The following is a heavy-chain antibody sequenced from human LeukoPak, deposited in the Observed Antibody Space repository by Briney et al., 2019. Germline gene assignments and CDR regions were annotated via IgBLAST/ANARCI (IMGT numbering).Heavy chain of an antibody. V-gene: IGHV3-23*01. J-gene: IGHJ4*02. CDR3: AKGVPYQLATFFDY. D-gene: IGHD2-2*01. CDR1: GFTFIIYA. Sequence: GGSLRLSCAASGFTFIIYAMSWVRQAPGKGLEWVSAISGSGGSTYYADSVKGRFTVSRDNSKNTLYLQMSSLRAKDTAVYYCAKGVPYQLATFFDYRGQGTLVTVSS. CDR2: ISGSGGST.